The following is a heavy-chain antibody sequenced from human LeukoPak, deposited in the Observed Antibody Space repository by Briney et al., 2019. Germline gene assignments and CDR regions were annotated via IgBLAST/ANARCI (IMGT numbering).Heavy chain of an antibody. CDR1: GYTFTYRY. J-gene: IGHJ4*02. CDR3: AGAWRDQPFQFDY. D-gene: IGHD3-3*01. Sequence: GASVKASCKASGYTFTYRYLHWVRQAPGQALEWMGWITPFDGNTNYAQKFQDRVTITRDRSMSTAYMELSSLRSEDTAMYYCAGAWRDQPFQFDYWGQGTLVTVSS. V-gene: IGHV1-45*02. CDR2: ITPFDGNT.